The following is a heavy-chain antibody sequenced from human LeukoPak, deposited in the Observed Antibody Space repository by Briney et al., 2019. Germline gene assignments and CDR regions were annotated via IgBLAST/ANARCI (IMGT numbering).Heavy chain of an antibody. CDR2: MNPNSGNT. V-gene: IGHV1-8*01. D-gene: IGHD3-3*01. Sequence: GASVKVSCKASGYTFTSYDINWVRQATGQGLEWMGWMNPNSGNTGYAQKFQGRVTMTRNTSISTAYMELSSLRSEDTAVYYCATGVSDDFWSGYSSRVRFDPWGQGTLVTVSS. CDR1: GYTFTSYD. CDR3: ATGVSDDFWSGYSSRVRFDP. J-gene: IGHJ5*02.